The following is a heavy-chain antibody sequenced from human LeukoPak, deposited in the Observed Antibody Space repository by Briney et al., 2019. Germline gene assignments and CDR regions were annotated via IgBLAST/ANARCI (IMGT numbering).Heavy chain of an antibody. CDR3: ARRIWYHDILTAYNI. V-gene: IGHV4-34*01. Sequence: SETLSLTCAVYGGSFSGYYWSWIRQPPGKGLEWIGEINHSGSTNYHPSLKSRVTISVATSKNQFSLNLSSVTAADTAVYYCARRIWYHDILTAYNIWGQGAPVTVSS. J-gene: IGHJ4*02. D-gene: IGHD3-9*01. CDR2: INHSGST. CDR1: GGSFSGYY.